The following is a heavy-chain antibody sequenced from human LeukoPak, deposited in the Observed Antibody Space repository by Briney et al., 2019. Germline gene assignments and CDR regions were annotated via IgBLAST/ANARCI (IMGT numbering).Heavy chain of an antibody. CDR3: ARRAIVANATYFDY. CDR2: IYPGDSDT. Sequence: GASLQISCKGSGYSFTSYWIGWVRQMPGKGLEWMGIIYPGDSDTRYSPSFQGQVTISADKSISTAYLQWSSLKASDTAMYYCARRAIVANATYFDYWGQGTLVTVSS. CDR1: GYSFTSYW. J-gene: IGHJ4*02. D-gene: IGHD5-12*01. V-gene: IGHV5-51*01.